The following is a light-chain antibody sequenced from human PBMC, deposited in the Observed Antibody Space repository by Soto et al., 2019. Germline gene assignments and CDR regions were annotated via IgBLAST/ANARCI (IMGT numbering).Light chain of an antibody. J-gene: IGKJ2*01. CDR2: DAS. CDR1: QSVSRR. V-gene: IGKV1-5*02. CDR3: HTYNSYSLHT. Sequence: TQSPGTLSLSPGERATLFCRASQSVSRRLAWFQQKPGKAPKLLIYDASSLESGVPSRFSGRGSGTEFTLTISSLQPDDCATYYCHTYNSYSLHTFGQGTKLEIK.